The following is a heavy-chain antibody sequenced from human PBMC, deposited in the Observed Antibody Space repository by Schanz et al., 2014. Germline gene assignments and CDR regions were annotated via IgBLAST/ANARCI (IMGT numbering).Heavy chain of an antibody. CDR1: DGSISSSSYY. D-gene: IGHD3-10*02. J-gene: IGHJ4*02. CDR3: GMLPGARDY. Sequence: QVQLQESGPGLVKPSENLSLTCTVSDGSISSSSYYWGWIRQPPGKGLEWIGSIYQSGTTYYSPSLKSRAPLSGDTTKNKSPRNLISVTAADTAVYFCGMLPGARDYWGQGIVVTVSS. CDR2: IYQSGTT. V-gene: IGHV4-39*01.